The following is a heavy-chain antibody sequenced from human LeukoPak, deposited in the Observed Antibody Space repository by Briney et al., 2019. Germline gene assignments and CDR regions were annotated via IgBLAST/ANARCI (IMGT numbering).Heavy chain of an antibody. Sequence: PSETLSLTCTVSGGSIGSSSYYWGWIRQTPGKGLEWIGSIYYSGTTYYNPSLNSRVTISVDTSKNQFSLKLSSVTAADTAVHYCARVGTYGSGSYLSWLDYWGQGTLVTVSS. CDR1: GGSIGSSSYY. D-gene: IGHD3-10*01. J-gene: IGHJ4*02. V-gene: IGHV4-39*07. CDR2: IYYSGTT. CDR3: ARVGTYGSGSYLSWLDY.